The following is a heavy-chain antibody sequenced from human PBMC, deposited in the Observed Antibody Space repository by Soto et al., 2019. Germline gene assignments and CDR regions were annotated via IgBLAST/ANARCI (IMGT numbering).Heavy chain of an antibody. CDR1: GFTFSDYN. J-gene: IGHJ4*02. D-gene: IGHD4-17*01. Sequence: EVQLVESGGGSVQPGGSLRLSCAASGFTFSDYNMNWVRQAPGKGLEWVSYISSRHTIYYADSVKGRFTISRDNAKNSLYLQMNGLRAEDTAVYYCARIASYGDILFDFWGQGMLGTVSS. V-gene: IGHV3-48*01. CDR2: ISSRHTI. CDR3: ARIASYGDILFDF.